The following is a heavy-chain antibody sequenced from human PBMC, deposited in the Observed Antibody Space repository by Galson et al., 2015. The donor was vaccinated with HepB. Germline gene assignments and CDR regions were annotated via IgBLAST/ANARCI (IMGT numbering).Heavy chain of an antibody. CDR3: AGVLYSSSWHPRMPLDY. CDR2: IWYDGSNK. Sequence: SLRLSCAASGFTFSSYGMHWVRQAPGKGLEWVAVIWYDGSNKYYADSVKGRFTISRDNSKNTLYLQMNSLRAEDTAVYYCAGVLYSSSWHPRMPLDYWGQGTLVTVSS. J-gene: IGHJ4*02. V-gene: IGHV3-33*08. CDR1: GFTFSSYG. D-gene: IGHD6-13*01.